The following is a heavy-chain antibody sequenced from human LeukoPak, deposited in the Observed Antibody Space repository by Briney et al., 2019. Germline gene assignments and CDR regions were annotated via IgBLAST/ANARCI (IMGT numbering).Heavy chain of an antibody. CDR2: IVPILGIA. J-gene: IGHJ4*02. CDR1: GYTFTNYG. D-gene: IGHD4-23*01. Sequence: ASVKVSCKASGYTFTNYGISWVRQAPGQGLEWMGRIVPILGIANYAQKFQGRVTITADKSTSTAYMELSSLRSEDTAVYYCARLIGGGGNDGSDYFDYWGQGTLVTVSS. CDR3: ARLIGGGGNDGSDYFDY. V-gene: IGHV1-69*04.